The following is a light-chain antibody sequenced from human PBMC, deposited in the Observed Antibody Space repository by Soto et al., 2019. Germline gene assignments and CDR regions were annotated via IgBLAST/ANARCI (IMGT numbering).Light chain of an antibody. CDR1: QSVSSSY. V-gene: IGKV3-20*01. CDR3: HQSGSSPRT. Sequence: EIVLTQSPGTLSLSPGERVTLSCRASQSVSSSYLAWYQQKPGQAPRLLIYGTSIRATGIPDRFSGSGSGTDFTIIISRLESEDFAVYYCHQSGSSPRTFGQGTKVEIK. J-gene: IGKJ1*01. CDR2: GTS.